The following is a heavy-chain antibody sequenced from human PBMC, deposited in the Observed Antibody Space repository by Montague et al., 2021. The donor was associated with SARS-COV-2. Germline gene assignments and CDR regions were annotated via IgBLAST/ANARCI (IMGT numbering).Heavy chain of an antibody. CDR1: GGSISNYY. D-gene: IGHD2-15*01. CDR2: IYSSGST. CDR3: ARDYSHCRGDSCVFDY. J-gene: IGHJ4*02. Sequence: SETLSLTCTVSGGSISNYYWSWIRQPAGKGLEWIGRIYSSGSTNYNPSLKSRISMSVDTSKNQFSLKLSSVTAADTAIYYCARDYSHCRGDSCVFDYWGQGTLVTVSS. V-gene: IGHV4-4*07.